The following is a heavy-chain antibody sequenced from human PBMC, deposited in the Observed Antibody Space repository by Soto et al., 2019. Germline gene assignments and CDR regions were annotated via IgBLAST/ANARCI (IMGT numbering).Heavy chain of an antibody. CDR1: GGTFSSYT. CDR3: ARGNHRWLQLWYFDL. D-gene: IGHD5-12*01. Sequence: QVQLVQSGAEVKKPGSSVTVSCKVSGGTFSSYTISWVRQAPGQGLEWMGGIIPIFGTANYAQKFQGRVTITADESTSTAYMELRSLRSEDTAVYYCARGNHRWLQLWYFDLWGRGTLVTVSS. V-gene: IGHV1-69*12. J-gene: IGHJ2*01. CDR2: IIPIFGTA.